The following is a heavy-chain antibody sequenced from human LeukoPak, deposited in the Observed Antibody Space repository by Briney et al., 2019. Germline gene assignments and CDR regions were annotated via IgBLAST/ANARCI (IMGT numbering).Heavy chain of an antibody. D-gene: IGHD1-26*01. CDR3: AKDRSGSYSQGLDY. Sequence: GGSLRLSCAASGFTFSSYGMHWVRQAPGKGLEWGALIRYDGRNKFYAESVKGRVTISRDDSKNTLYLQMNSLRAEDTAVYYCAKDRSGSYSQGLDYWGQGTLVTVSS. J-gene: IGHJ4*02. V-gene: IGHV3-30*02. CDR2: IRYDGRNK. CDR1: GFTFSSYG.